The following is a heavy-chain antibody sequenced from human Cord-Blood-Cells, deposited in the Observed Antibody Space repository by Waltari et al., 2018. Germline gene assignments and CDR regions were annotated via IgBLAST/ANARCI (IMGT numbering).Heavy chain of an antibody. CDR1: GYTLTCYD. J-gene: IGHJ5*02. CDR3: ARGRVGTNWFDP. Sequence: QVQLVQSGAEVKKPGASVKVSCKASGYTLTCYDIKWVRQATGQGLEWMGWMNPNSGNTGYAQKFQGRVTMTRNTSISTAYMELSSLRSEDTAVYYCARGRVGTNWFDPWGQGTLVTVSS. V-gene: IGHV1-8*01. D-gene: IGHD1-1*01. CDR2: MNPNSGNT.